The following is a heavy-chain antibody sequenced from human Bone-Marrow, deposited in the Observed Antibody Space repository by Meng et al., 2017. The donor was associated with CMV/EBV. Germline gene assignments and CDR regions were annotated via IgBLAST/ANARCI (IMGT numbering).Heavy chain of an antibody. CDR1: GYSISSGYY. V-gene: IGHV4-38-2*02. CDR3: ARTPPSAVYFDY. J-gene: IGHJ4*03. D-gene: IGHD2-2*01. CDR2: IYYSGST. Sequence: SETLSFTCTVSGYSISSGYYWGWIRQPPGKGLEWIGYIYYSGSTYYNPSLKSRVTRSVDTSKNQFSLKLSSVTAADTAVYYCARTPPSAVYFDYWGQGTLVTVSS.